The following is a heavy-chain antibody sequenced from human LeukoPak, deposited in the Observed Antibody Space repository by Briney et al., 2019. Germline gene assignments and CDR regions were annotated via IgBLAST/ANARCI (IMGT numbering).Heavy chain of an antibody. CDR3: ARVNINNWHSCDY. J-gene: IGHJ4*02. D-gene: IGHD1-1*01. CDR2: IYHSGSP. Sequence: SETLSLTCAVSGGSISSNNWWGWVRQPSGKGLEWIGEIYHSGSPNYNPSLKSRVTISVDKSRNHFSLNLSSVTAADTAVYYCARVNINNWHSCDYWGQGTLVTVSS. CDR1: GGSISSNNW. V-gene: IGHV4-4*02.